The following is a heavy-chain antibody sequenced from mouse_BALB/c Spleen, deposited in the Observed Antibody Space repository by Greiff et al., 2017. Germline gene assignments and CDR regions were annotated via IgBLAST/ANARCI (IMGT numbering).Heavy chain of an antibody. J-gene: IGHJ1*01. CDR1: GYSITSGYY. CDR2: ISYDGSN. V-gene: IGHV3-6*02. CDR3: ARRGDDGYPYWYFDV. D-gene: IGHD2-3*01. Sequence: EVKLMESGPGLVKPSQSLSLTCSVTGYSITSGYYWNWIRQFPGNKLEWMGYISYDGSNNYNPSLKNRISITRDTSKNQFFLKLNSVTTEDTATYYCARRGDDGYPYWYFDVWGAGTTVTVSS.